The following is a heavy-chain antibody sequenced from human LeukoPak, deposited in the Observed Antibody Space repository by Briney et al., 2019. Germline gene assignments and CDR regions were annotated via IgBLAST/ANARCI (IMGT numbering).Heavy chain of an antibody. CDR1: GSSISSRSYY. V-gene: IGHV4-39*01. Sequence: SETLSLTCTVSGSSISSRSYYWGWIRQPPGKGLEGIGSINYSGNTYHNPSLKRRVTISADTSNNQFSLKLSSVTAADTAVYYCARHSYGTFDYWGQGTLVTVSS. J-gene: IGHJ4*02. CDR3: ARHSYGTFDY. D-gene: IGHD3-16*01. CDR2: INYSGNT.